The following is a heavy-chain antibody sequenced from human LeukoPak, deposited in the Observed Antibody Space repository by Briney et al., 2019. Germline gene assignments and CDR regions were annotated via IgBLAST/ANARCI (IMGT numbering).Heavy chain of an antibody. CDR3: ARKGRRLLWFGESTPYYFDY. V-gene: IGHV4-34*01. D-gene: IGHD3-10*01. J-gene: IGHJ4*02. Sequence: SETLSLTCAVYGGSFSGYYWSWIRQPPGKGLEWIGEINHSGSTNYNPSLKIRVTISVDTSKNQFSLKLSSVTAADTAVYYCARKGRRLLWFGESTPYYFDYWGQGTLVTVSS. CDR2: INHSGST. CDR1: GGSFSGYY.